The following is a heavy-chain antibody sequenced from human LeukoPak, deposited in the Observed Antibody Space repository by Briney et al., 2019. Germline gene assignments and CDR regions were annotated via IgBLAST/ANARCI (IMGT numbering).Heavy chain of an antibody. CDR3: SRDIGGSYYH. V-gene: IGHV1-69*05. J-gene: IGHJ5*02. D-gene: IGHD1-26*01. Sequence: SVKVSCKASGGTFTSYAISRVRQAPGQGLELMGGIIPIFGTPNYAQKFQGRVTITTVESTSTAYMELSSLRSEDTAVYYCSRDIGGSYYHWGQGTLVTVSS. CDR1: GGTFTSYA. CDR2: IIPIFGTP.